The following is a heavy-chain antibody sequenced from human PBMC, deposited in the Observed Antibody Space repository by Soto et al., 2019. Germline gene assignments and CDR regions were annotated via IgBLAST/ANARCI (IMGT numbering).Heavy chain of an antibody. CDR1: GYTSADFG. Sequence: ASVKVSCKASGYTSADFGISWVRQAPGQGLEWMGWVSGNNGASNPAPKVQGRITMTLDTSTGVSYMALRSLRSDDTAIYYCVRDQTYFPVNGKWFDSWGQGTLVTVSS. CDR2: VSGNNGAS. V-gene: IGHV1-18*04. D-gene: IGHD4-4*01. J-gene: IGHJ5*01. CDR3: VRDQTYFPVNGKWFDS.